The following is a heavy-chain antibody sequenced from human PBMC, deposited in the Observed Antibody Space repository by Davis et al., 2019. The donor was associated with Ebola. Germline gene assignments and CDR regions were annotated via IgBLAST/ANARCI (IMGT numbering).Heavy chain of an antibody. CDR2: IYPGDSDT. J-gene: IGHJ2*01. CDR1: GYSFSDTW. D-gene: IGHD5-24*01. Sequence: GESLKISCKASGYSFSDTWVAWVRQMPGKGLEYMGIIYPGDSDTRYSPSFQGQVTISADKSISTAYLQWSSLKASDTAMYYCARRDSRNWYFDLWGRGTLVTVSS. CDR3: ARRDSRNWYFDL. V-gene: IGHV5-51*01.